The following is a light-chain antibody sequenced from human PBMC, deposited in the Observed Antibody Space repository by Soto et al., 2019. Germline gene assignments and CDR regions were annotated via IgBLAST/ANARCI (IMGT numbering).Light chain of an antibody. CDR2: DAS. J-gene: IGKJ2*01. Sequence: EIVLTQSPATLSLSPGERATLSCRASQSVSGYLAWYQHKPGQAPRLLIYDASNRATRIPARFSGSGSVTDFTLTINSLEPEDFAVYYCQQRSNWPVTFGQGTKLEIK. CDR1: QSVSGY. CDR3: QQRSNWPVT. V-gene: IGKV3-11*01.